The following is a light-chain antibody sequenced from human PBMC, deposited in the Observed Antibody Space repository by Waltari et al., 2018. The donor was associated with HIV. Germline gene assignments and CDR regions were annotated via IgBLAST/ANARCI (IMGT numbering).Light chain of an antibody. J-gene: IGLJ3*02. CDR2: DNN. V-gene: IGLV1-44*01. CDR1: NSNTGIYP. Sequence: QSVLTQPPPASGAPGQTVTTSCSGSNSNTGIYPVNWYQQFPGTAPKLLIYDNNQRPSGVPDRFSGSKSGTSASLAIRGVQSEDEADYYCAAWDDRLDGPWVFGGGTKLTVL. CDR3: AAWDDRLDGPWV.